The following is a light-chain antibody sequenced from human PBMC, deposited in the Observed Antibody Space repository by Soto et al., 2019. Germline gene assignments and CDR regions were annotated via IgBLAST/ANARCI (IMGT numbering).Light chain of an antibody. CDR1: SSNIGAGYD. V-gene: IGLV1-40*01. CDR3: QSYDSSLSGYVV. Sequence: QAVVTQPPSLSGAPGQRVTISCTGSSSNIGAGYDVHWYQQLPGTAPKLLIYGTSNRPSGVPDRFSASKSGTSASLAITGLQAEDEADYYCQSYDSSLSGYVVFGGGTKLTVL. CDR2: GTS. J-gene: IGLJ2*01.